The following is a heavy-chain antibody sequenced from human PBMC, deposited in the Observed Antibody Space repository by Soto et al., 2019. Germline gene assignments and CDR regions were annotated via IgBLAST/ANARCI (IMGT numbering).Heavy chain of an antibody. CDR3: ARLITPRVLDS. Sequence: PGGSLRLSCAASGFTFSNYWMSWFRQAPGKGLEWVANMKQDGSEKDYVGSVKGRFTISRDNAKNSLYLQMNSLTTEDTAVYYCARLITPRVLDSWGQGTLVTVSS. V-gene: IGHV3-7*05. D-gene: IGHD1-20*01. CDR1: GFTFSNYW. CDR2: MKQDGSEK. J-gene: IGHJ4*02.